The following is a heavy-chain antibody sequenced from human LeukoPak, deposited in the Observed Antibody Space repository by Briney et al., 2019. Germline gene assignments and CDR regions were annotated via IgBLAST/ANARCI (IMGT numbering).Heavy chain of an antibody. CDR3: AVPAARPRDAFDI. CDR1: GFTFSSYS. J-gene: IGHJ3*02. D-gene: IGHD2-2*01. CDR2: ISSSSSYI. Sequence: GGSLRLSCAASGFTFSSYSMNWVRQAPGKGLEWVSSISSSSSYIYYADSVKGRFTISRDNAKNSLYLQMNSLRAEDTAVYYCAVPAARPRDAFDIWGQGTMVTVSS. V-gene: IGHV3-21*01.